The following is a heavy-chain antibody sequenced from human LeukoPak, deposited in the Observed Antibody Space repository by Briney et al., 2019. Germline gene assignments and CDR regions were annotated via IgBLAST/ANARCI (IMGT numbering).Heavy chain of an antibody. D-gene: IGHD3-10*01. CDR2: INPSSGGT. Sequence: GDSVKVSCKASGYTFTAYYMHWVRQAPGQGLEWMGWINPSSGGTNYAQKFQGRVTMTRDTSINTAYMELNRLRSDDTAVYYCARDVGSSRDYWGQGTLVTVSS. J-gene: IGHJ4*02. CDR1: GYTFTAYY. V-gene: IGHV1-2*02. CDR3: ARDVGSSRDY.